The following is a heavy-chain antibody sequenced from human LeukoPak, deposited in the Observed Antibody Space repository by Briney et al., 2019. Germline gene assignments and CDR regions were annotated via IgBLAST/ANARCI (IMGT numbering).Heavy chain of an antibody. J-gene: IGHJ4*02. CDR2: ISSSGRTI. CDR1: GFTFSSYS. Sequence: GGSLRLSCAASGFTFSSYSMNWVRQAPGKGLEWVSYISSSGRTIYYADSVKGRFTISRDNAKNSLYLQMNSLRAEDTAVYYCGSLGETPDYWGQGTLVTVSS. V-gene: IGHV3-48*04. D-gene: IGHD3-10*01. CDR3: GSLGETPDY.